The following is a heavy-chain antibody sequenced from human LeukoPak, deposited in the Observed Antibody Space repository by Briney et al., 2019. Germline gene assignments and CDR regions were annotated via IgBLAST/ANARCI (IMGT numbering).Heavy chain of an antibody. CDR3: ARLYLFNWNRGVQHFDY. CDR2: IYYSGST. D-gene: IGHD1/OR15-1a*01. Sequence: SETLSLTCTVSGGSISSSSYYWGWNRQPPGKGLEWIGSIYYSGSTYYNPSLKSRVTISVDTSKKQFSLELSSVTAADTAMFYCARLYLFNWNRGVQHFDYWGQGTLVTVSS. V-gene: IGHV4-39*01. J-gene: IGHJ4*02. CDR1: GGSISSSSYY.